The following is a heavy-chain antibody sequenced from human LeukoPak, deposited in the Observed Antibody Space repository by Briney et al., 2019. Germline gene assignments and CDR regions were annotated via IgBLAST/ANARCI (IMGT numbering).Heavy chain of an antibody. CDR3: ARRPSPRSFDY. CDR2: VYYSGNT. V-gene: IGHV4-59*08. CDR1: GGSISGYH. J-gene: IGHJ4*02. Sequence: SETLSLTCTVSGGSISGYHWSWIRQPPGKGLEWIGYVYYSGNTNYNPSLKSRVTISVDTSKNQFSLKLSSVTAADTAVYYCARRPSPRSFDYWGQGTLVTVSS.